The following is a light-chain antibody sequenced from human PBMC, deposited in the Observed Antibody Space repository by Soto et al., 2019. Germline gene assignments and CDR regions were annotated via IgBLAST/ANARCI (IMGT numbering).Light chain of an antibody. CDR2: DVS. J-gene: IGLJ2*01. CDR1: SSDVGTYNY. CDR3: SSYTSSSTVV. Sequence: QSALTQPASVSESPGQSITISCTGTSSDVGTYNYVSWYQQHPGKAPKLMIYDVSSRPSGVSNRFSGSKSGNTASLTISGLQAEDDADYYCSSYTSSSTVVFGGGTKLTVL. V-gene: IGLV2-14*01.